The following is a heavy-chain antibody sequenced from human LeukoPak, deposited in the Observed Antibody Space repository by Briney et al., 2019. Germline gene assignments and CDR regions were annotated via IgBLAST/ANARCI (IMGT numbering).Heavy chain of an antibody. Sequence: GASVKVSCKASGYSFTDYGLCWVRQAPGQGLEWMGWINPNSGGTNYAQKFQGRVTMTRDTSISTAYMELSRLRSDDTAMYYCARGVWTGYYFDYWGQGTLVTVSS. CDR3: ARGVWTGYYFDY. CDR2: INPNSGGT. CDR1: GYSFTDYG. V-gene: IGHV1-2*02. J-gene: IGHJ4*02. D-gene: IGHD1-1*01.